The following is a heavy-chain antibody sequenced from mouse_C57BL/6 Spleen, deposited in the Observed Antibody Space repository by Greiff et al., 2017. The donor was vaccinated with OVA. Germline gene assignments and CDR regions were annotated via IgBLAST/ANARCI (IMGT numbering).Heavy chain of an antibody. Sequence: EVQLVESGGGLVKPGGSLKLSCAASGFTFSDYGLHWVRQAPEKGLEWVAYISSGSSTIYYADTVKGRFTISRDNAKNTLFLQMTSLGSEDTAMYYCARGTTVVADFDYWGQGTTLTVSS. V-gene: IGHV5-17*01. J-gene: IGHJ2*01. CDR3: ARGTTVVADFDY. D-gene: IGHD1-1*01. CDR1: GFTFSDYG. CDR2: ISSGSSTI.